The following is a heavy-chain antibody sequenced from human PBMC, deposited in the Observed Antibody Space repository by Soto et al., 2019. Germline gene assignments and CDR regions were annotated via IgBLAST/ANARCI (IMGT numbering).Heavy chain of an antibody. V-gene: IGHV4-59*01. CDR3: AGLRGYAGSPIDY. CDR1: GGSIISGY. J-gene: IGHJ4*02. D-gene: IGHD2-15*01. CDR2: ISYSGNT. Sequence: SETLSLTCTASGGSIISGYWSWIRQPPGKGLEWIGYISYSGNTNYNPSLKSRVTMSVDTPKNQFSLRLSSVTTADTAVYYCAGLRGYAGSPIDYWGQGTLVTVPS.